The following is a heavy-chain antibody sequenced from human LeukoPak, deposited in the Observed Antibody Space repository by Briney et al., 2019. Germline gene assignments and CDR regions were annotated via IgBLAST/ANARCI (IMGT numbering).Heavy chain of an antibody. CDR3: TTRWETVTEIDY. D-gene: IGHD4-17*01. Sequence: GGSLRLSCAASGFTFSNAWMSWVRQAPGKGLEWVGRIKSKTDGGTTDYAAPVKGRFTISRDDSKNTLYLQMDSLKTEDTAVYYCTTRWETVTEIDYWGQGTLVTVSS. CDR2: IKSKTDGGTT. V-gene: IGHV3-15*01. CDR1: GFTFSNAW. J-gene: IGHJ4*02.